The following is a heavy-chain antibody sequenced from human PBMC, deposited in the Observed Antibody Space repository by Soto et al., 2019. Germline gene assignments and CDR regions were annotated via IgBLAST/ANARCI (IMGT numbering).Heavy chain of an antibody. CDR1: GFTFSSYA. Sequence: GGSLRLSCAASGFTFSSYAMSWVRQAPGKGLEWVSAISGSGGSTYYADSGRGRFTISRDNSKNTLYLQMNSLRAEDTAVYYCAAYSSSWNPRNNWFDPWGQGTLVTVSS. J-gene: IGHJ5*02. CDR2: ISGSGGST. CDR3: AAYSSSWNPRNNWFDP. V-gene: IGHV3-23*01. D-gene: IGHD6-13*01.